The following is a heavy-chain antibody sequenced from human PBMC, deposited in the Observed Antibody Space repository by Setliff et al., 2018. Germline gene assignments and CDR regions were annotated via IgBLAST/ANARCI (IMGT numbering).Heavy chain of an antibody. J-gene: IGHJ4*02. CDR2: MNPNSGNT. Sequence: GAAVKVSCKDSGYTFTSYDINWVRQATGQGLEWMGWMNPNSGNTGYAQKFQGRVTMTRNTSISTAYMELSSLRSEDTAVYYCARRVGSVGIQLPDYWGQGTLVTVSS. CDR3: ARRVGSVGIQLPDY. D-gene: IGHD5-18*01. CDR1: GYTFTSYD. V-gene: IGHV1-8*02.